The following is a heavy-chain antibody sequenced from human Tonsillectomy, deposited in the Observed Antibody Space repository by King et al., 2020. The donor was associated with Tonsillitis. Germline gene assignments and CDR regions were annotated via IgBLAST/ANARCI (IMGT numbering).Heavy chain of an antibody. J-gene: IGHJ1*01. CDR2: ISSSSSYI. CDR3: ARDPPPYCSSTSCYGTEYFQH. CDR1: GFTFSSYS. V-gene: IGHV3-21*01. Sequence: VQLVESGGGLVKPGGSLRLSCAASGFTFSSYSMNRVRQAPGKGLEWVSSISSSSSYIYYADSVKGRFTISRDNAKNSLYLQMNSLRAEDTAVYYCARDPPPYCSSTSCYGTEYFQHWGQGTLVTVSS. D-gene: IGHD2-2*01.